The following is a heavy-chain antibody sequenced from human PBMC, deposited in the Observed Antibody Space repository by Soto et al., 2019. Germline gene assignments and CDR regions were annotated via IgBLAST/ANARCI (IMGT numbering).Heavy chain of an antibody. CDR2: ITPIFGSA. V-gene: IGHV1-69*12. D-gene: IGHD2-15*01. CDR1: GGSFSAYA. Sequence: QVRLVQSGAEVKKPGSSVKVSCQASGGSFSAYAINWVRQAPGQGLEWMGGITPIFGSAHYAQKFQGRVTITADESTRTTYMEMSSLRSDDTAVYYCARDPDCSAGSCDLVGGVDPWGQGTPVTVSS. CDR3: ARDPDCSAGSCDLVGGVDP. J-gene: IGHJ5*02.